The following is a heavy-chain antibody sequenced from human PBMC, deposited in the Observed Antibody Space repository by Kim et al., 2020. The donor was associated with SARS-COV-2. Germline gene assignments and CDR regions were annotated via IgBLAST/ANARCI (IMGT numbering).Heavy chain of an antibody. Sequence: SVKVSCKASGYTFTSYYMHWVRQAPGQGLEWMGIINPSGGSTSYAQKFQGRVTMTRDTSTSTVYMELSSLRSEDTAVYYCATRLDYYGSGSPYYYYYGMDVWGQGTTVTVSS. CDR1: GYTFTSYY. D-gene: IGHD3-10*01. J-gene: IGHJ6*02. V-gene: IGHV1-46*01. CDR2: INPSGGST. CDR3: ATRLDYYGSGSPYYYYYGMDV.